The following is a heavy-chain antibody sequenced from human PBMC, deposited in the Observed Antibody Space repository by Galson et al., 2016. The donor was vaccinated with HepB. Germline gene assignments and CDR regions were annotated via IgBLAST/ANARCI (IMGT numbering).Heavy chain of an antibody. CDR1: GGSLSGYC. CDR3: ARGGSTSAHSSDQGKIVVSPGLDV. CDR2: INDDGST. Sequence: ETLSLTCAVYGGSLSGYCWSWVRQPPGKGLEWIGEINDDGSTNYTPSLKSRLPLSVDTSKNQISLKVRSVTAADTSVYYCARGGSTSAHSSDQGKIVVSPGLDVWGRGTTVTVSS. J-gene: IGHJ6*04. V-gene: IGHV4-34*01. D-gene: IGHD2-15*01.